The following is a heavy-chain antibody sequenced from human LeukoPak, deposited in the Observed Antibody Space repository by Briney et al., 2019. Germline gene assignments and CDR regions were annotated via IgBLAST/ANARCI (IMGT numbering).Heavy chain of an antibody. D-gene: IGHD6-19*01. CDR1: GYTFTSYA. Sequence: ASVKVSCKASGYTFTSYAMHWVRQAPGQRLEWMGWINAGNGNTKYSQKLQGRVTITRDTSASTAYMELSSLRSEDTAVYYCAAAVAHTLTYYYYYGMDVWGQGTTVTVSS. J-gene: IGHJ6*02. V-gene: IGHV1-3*01. CDR3: AAAVAHTLTYYYYYGMDV. CDR2: INAGNGNT.